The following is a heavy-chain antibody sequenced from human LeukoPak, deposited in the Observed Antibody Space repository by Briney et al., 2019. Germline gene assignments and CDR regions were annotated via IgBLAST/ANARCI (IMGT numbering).Heavy chain of an antibody. J-gene: IGHJ4*02. D-gene: IGHD5-18*01. V-gene: IGHV4-61*02. CDR1: GGSISSGSYY. CDR2: IYTSGST. Sequence: SGTLSLTCTVAGGSISSGSYYWSWIRQPAGKGLEWIGRIYTSGSTNYNPSLKSRVTISVDTSKNQFSLKLSSVTAADTAVYYCATTTWIQLWYDYSGQGILVTVSS. CDR3: ATTTWIQLWYDY.